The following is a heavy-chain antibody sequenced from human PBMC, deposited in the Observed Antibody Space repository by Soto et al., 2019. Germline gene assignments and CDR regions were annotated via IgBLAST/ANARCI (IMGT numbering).Heavy chain of an antibody. J-gene: IGHJ6*02. CDR3: ARDLWGYCGADCYPLDV. D-gene: IGHD2-21*02. Sequence: QVRLQESGPGLVKPSETLSLTCTVSGGSISSYYWSWIRQPPGKGLEWIGYMYNTGSTIYNPSLKRRVTIPVDTSKNQFSLKLNSVTAADTAVYYCARDLWGYCGADCYPLDVWGQGTTVTVSS. CDR1: GGSISSYY. CDR2: MYNTGST. V-gene: IGHV4-59*01.